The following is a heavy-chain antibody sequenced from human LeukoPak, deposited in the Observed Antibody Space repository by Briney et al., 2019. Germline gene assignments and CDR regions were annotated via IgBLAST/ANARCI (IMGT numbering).Heavy chain of an antibody. Sequence: GGSLTLSCEASGFTFSGNWMSWVRQAPGNGLEWVASINPDGSQKLYVDSVKGRFTISRDNSKNTLYLQMNSLRAEDTAVYYCARGWGPYGDYAFWGQGTLVTVSS. CDR2: INPDGSQK. CDR1: GFTFSGNW. D-gene: IGHD4-17*01. CDR3: ARGWGPYGDYAF. V-gene: IGHV3-7*03. J-gene: IGHJ4*02.